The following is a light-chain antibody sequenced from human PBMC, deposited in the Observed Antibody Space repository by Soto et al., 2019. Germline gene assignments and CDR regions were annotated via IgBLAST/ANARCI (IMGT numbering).Light chain of an antibody. CDR2: DFS. V-gene: IGLV2-14*01. J-gene: IGLJ1*01. CDR3: LSYTASSTVV. CDR1: SSDVGSVDS. Sequence: QSALTQPASVSGSPGQPITISCTGTSSDVGSVDSVAWYQHNPGKAPKLMTYDFSNRPSWVSSRFSGSKSGHTASLSISGLQTEDEADYYCLSYTASSTVVVGTGTKVTVL.